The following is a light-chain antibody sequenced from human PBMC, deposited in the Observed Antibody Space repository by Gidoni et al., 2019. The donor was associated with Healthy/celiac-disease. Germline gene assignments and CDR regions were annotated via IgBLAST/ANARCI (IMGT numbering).Light chain of an antibody. CDR1: QSVSSN. CDR2: GAS. J-gene: IGKJ5*01. CDR3: QQYNNGPPLT. V-gene: IGKV3-15*01. Sequence: EIVMTQSPATLSVSPGERATLSCRASQSVSSNLAWYQQKPGQAPRRLIYGASTRATGIPARFSGSGSGTEFTLTISSLQSEDFAVYYCQQYNNGPPLTFGQGPRLEIK.